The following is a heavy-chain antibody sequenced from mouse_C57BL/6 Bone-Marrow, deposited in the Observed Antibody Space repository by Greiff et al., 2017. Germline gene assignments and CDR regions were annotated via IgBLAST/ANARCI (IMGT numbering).Heavy chain of an antibody. J-gene: IGHJ2*03. D-gene: IGHD2-12*01. CDR2: IDPSDSYT. Sequence: VQLQQPVAELVMPGASVKLSCKASGYTFTSYWMPWVKQRPGQGLEWIGEIDPSDSYTNYTQKFKGKSTLTLDKSSSTAYRRLSCLASEDSAVYYVAREGYSEDFDKWGQGTSLTVTA. V-gene: IGHV1-69*01. CDR3: AREGYSEDFDK. CDR1: GYTFTSYW.